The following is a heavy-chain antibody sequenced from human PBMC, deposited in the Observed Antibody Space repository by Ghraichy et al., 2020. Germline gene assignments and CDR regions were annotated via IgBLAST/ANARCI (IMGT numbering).Heavy chain of an antibody. D-gene: IGHD3-22*01. CDR1: GFAFGSYA. J-gene: IGHJ1*01. CDR2: ISGSGGGS. V-gene: IGHV3-23*01. Sequence: GGSLRLSCAASGFAFGSYAMSWVRQAPGKGPEWVSAISGSGGGSYYADSVKGRFTISRDNSKNTLYLQMNSLRAEDTALYSCAKSANYYDNSGYGYFQHWGQGTLVTVSS. CDR3: AKSANYYDNSGYGYFQH.